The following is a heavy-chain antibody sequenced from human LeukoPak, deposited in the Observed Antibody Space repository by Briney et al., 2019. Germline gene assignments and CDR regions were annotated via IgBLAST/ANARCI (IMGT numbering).Heavy chain of an antibody. V-gene: IGHV3-23*01. CDR3: AKDPSGGYYYSHH. CDR2: ISGSGDST. D-gene: IGHD3-22*01. CDR1: GFTFSSYA. Sequence: GRSLRLSCAASGFTFSSYAMHWVRQAPGKGLEWLSVISGSGDSTYYADSVKGRFTVSRDNSRNTLYLQMNSLRAEDTAVYYCAKDPSGGYYYSHHWGQGTLVTVSS. J-gene: IGHJ5*02.